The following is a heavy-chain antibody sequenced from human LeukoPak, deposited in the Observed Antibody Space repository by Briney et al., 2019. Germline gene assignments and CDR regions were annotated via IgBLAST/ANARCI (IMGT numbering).Heavy chain of an antibody. CDR1: GYTFTSYD. CDR3: ARGPDTIWFTERDY. Sequence: ASVKVSCKASGYTFTSYDINWVRQATGQGLEWMGWMNPNSGNTGYAQKFQGRVTMTRNTSISTAYMELSSLRSEDTAVYYCARGPDTIWFTERDYWGQGTLVTVSS. D-gene: IGHD3-10*01. CDR2: MNPNSGNT. J-gene: IGHJ4*02. V-gene: IGHV1-8*01.